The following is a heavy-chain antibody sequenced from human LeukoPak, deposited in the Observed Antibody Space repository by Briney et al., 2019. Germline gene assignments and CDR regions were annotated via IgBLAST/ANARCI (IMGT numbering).Heavy chain of an antibody. J-gene: IGHJ4*02. D-gene: IGHD2-2*01. Sequence: GGSLRLSCTASGFTFTTYWMSWVRQAPGKGLEWVANIKPDGGEKCYVDSVKGRFTISRDNAKNSVYLQMNSLRAEDTAVYYCGREDCDATSCYWGIIHWGQGTLVTVSS. V-gene: IGHV3-7*01. CDR3: GREDCDATSCYWGIIH. CDR2: IKPDGGEK. CDR1: GFTFTTYW.